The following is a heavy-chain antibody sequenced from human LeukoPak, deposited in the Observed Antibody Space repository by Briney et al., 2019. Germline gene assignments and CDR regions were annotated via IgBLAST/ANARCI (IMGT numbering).Heavy chain of an antibody. Sequence: SETLSLTCTVSGGSISSYYWSWIRQPAGEGLEWIGRIYTSGSTNYNPSLKSRVTMSVDTSKNQFSLKLSSVTAADTAVYYCARDPSRTDYDFWAFDIWGQGTMVTVSS. CDR2: IYTSGST. V-gene: IGHV4-4*07. CDR3: ARDPSRTDYDFWAFDI. D-gene: IGHD3-3*01. CDR1: GGSISSYY. J-gene: IGHJ3*02.